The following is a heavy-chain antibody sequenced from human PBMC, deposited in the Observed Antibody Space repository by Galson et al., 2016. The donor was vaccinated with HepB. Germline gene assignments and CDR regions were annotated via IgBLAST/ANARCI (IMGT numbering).Heavy chain of an antibody. CDR3: ARFNDYGDYADY. D-gene: IGHD4-17*01. CDR2: IDRSGTT. CDR1: GYSITSPYY. Sequence: SETLSLTCAVSGYSITSPYYGGWIRQPPGKGLEWIGSIDRSGTTYYNSSLSSRVTISLDTSRNQFSLKLKSMTAADTALYYCARFNDYGDYADYWGRGTLVTVSS. J-gene: IGHJ4*02. V-gene: IGHV4-38-2*01.